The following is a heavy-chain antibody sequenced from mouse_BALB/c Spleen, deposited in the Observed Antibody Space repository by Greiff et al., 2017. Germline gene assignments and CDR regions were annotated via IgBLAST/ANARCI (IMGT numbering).Heavy chain of an antibody. J-gene: IGHJ4*01. CDR3: AREGGYDGAMDY. V-gene: IGHV5-6-3*01. CDR2: INSNGGST. Sequence: EVQVVESGGGLVQPGGSLKLSCAASGFTFSSYGMSWVRQTPDKRLELVATINSNGGSTYYPDSVKGRFTISRDNAKNTLYLQMSSLKSEDTAMYYCAREGGYDGAMDYWGQGTSVTVSS. D-gene: IGHD2-14*01. CDR1: GFTFSSYG.